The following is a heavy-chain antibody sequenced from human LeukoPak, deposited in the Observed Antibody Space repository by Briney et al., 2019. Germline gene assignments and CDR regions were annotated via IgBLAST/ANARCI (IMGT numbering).Heavy chain of an antibody. Sequence: GVSLTLSCAVSAFTFSNAWVSWVRQARGKGLEWVVRIKSKTDGGTTDYAAPVKGRFTISRDDSKNTLYLQMDSLKTELTAVYYCTTGIITMVRGVRYMDVWGKGTTVTISS. CDR2: IKSKTDGGTT. D-gene: IGHD3-10*01. CDR3: TTGIITMVRGVRYMDV. CDR1: AFTFSNAW. J-gene: IGHJ6*03. V-gene: IGHV3-15*01.